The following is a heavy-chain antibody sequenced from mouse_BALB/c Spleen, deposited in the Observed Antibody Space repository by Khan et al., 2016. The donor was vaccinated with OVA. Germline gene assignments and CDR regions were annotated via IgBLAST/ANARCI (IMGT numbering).Heavy chain of an antibody. CDR1: GYTFTTAG. J-gene: IGHJ4*01. CDR2: INTHSGVP. D-gene: IGHD2-14*01. CDR3: ARGGAAYYRNDGGAMEY. V-gene: IGHV9-4*02. Sequence: QIQLVQSGPELKKPGETVRISCKASGYTFTTAGIQWVQKMPGKGLKWIGWINTHSGVPKYAEDFKGRFAFSLEISVNTAYLQITNLTNEDTATYFYARGGAAYYRNDGGAMEYWGQGTLVTVSS.